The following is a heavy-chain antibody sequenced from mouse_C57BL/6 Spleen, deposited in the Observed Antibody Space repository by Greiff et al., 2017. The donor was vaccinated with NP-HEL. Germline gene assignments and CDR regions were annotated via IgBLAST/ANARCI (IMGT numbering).Heavy chain of an antibody. V-gene: IGHV10-1*01. CDR3: VGGFYAMDY. D-gene: IGHD1-1*02. CDR1: GFSFNTYA. J-gene: IGHJ4*01. Sequence: EAGGGLVQPKGSLKLSCAASGFSFNTYAMNWVRQAPGKGLEWVARIRSKSNNYATYYADSVKDRFTISRDDSESMLYLQMNNLKTEDTAMYYCVGGFYAMDYWGQGTSVTVSS. CDR2: IRSKSNNYAT.